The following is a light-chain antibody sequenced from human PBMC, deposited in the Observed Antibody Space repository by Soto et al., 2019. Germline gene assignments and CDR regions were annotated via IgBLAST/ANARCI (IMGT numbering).Light chain of an antibody. Sequence: EVLMTQAPVTLFVSPGESAALSCRASQIISTNLAWYHQKPGQAPRLLIYSASSRATGLPARFSGSGSGTEFTLTISSMQSEAIGVYYCQQYNKCPNTFGQGTRLEIK. J-gene: IGKJ5*01. CDR2: SAS. V-gene: IGKV3-15*01. CDR1: QIISTN. CDR3: QQYNKCPNT.